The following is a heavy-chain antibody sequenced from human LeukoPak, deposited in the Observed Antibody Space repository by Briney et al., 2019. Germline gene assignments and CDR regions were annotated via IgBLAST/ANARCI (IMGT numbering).Heavy chain of an antibody. CDR1: GGSFSGYY. CDR3: GRHYYGSGYYYYYYMDV. Sequence: PSETLSLTCAVYGGSFSGYYWSWIRQPPGKGLEWIGEINHSGSTNYNPSLKSRVTISVDTSKNQFSLKLSSVTAADTAVYYCGRHYYGSGYYYYYYMDVWGKGTTVTISS. CDR2: INHSGST. V-gene: IGHV4-34*01. J-gene: IGHJ6*03. D-gene: IGHD3-10*01.